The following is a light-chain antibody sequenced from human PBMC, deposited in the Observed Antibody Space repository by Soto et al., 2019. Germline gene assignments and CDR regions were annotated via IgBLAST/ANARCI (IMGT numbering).Light chain of an antibody. Sequence: QAALTQPRSLSASPGQSVTISCTGSNSDVGAYNYVSWYQQFPGKAPKLMIYDVNKRPSGVPDRFSGFKSGNTAYLTISGLQAEDEAVYYCCSYADPYTFLFGNGTKLTDL. CDR2: DVN. V-gene: IGLV2-11*01. CDR3: CSYADPYTFL. J-gene: IGLJ1*01. CDR1: NSDVGAYNY.